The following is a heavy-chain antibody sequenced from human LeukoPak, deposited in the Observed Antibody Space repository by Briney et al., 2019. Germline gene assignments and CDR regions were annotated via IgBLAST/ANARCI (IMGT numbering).Heavy chain of an antibody. J-gene: IGHJ3*02. D-gene: IGHD1-26*01. V-gene: IGHV3-74*01. CDR1: GFTLSSYW. Sequence: GGSLRLSCSASGFTLSSYWMHWVRQAPGRGLVWVSRINTDGSSTNYADSVKGRFTVSRDNAKNTLYLQMNSLRAEDTAVYYCARVIGWDEPFDIWGQGTMVTVSS. CDR3: ARVIGWDEPFDI. CDR2: INTDGSST.